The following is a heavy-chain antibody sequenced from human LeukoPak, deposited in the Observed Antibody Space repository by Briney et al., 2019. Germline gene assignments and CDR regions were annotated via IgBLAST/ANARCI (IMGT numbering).Heavy chain of an antibody. CDR3: ARDNWGADGFDP. V-gene: IGHV4-38-2*02. CDR1: GYSISSGYY. CDR2: IYHSGST. Sequence: SETLSLTCTVSGYSISSGYYWGWIRQPPGKGLEWIGSIYHSGSTYYNPSLKSRVTISVDTSKNQFSLKLSSVTAADTAVYYCARDNWGADGFDPWGQGTLVAVSS. D-gene: IGHD7-27*01. J-gene: IGHJ5*02.